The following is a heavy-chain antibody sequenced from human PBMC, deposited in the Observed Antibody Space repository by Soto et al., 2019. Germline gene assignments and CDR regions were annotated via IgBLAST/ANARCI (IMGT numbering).Heavy chain of an antibody. CDR1: GGSITSYY. Sequence: SETLSLTCTVSGGSITSYYWSWIRQPPGKGLEWIGYMYHSGNTNYNPSLKSRVTISGDTSKNQLSLKLASVTAADTAVYYCARNEVMFDSWGQGTLVTVSS. CDR3: ARNEVMFDS. D-gene: IGHD3-16*01. J-gene: IGHJ4*02. CDR2: MYHSGNT. V-gene: IGHV4-59*01.